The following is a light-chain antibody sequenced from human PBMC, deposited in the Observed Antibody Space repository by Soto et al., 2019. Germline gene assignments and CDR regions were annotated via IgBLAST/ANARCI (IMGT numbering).Light chain of an antibody. CDR3: LSFTRSDTYI. J-gene: IGLJ1*01. CDR2: EVS. Sequence: LTQPGSVSSSPGQSITFSCTGTSSDIGAYNYVSWYQHHPAKAPKLMIYEVSNRPSGISNRFSGSKSGNTASLTISGLQAEDEADYYCLSFTRSDTYIFGTGTKVTVL. V-gene: IGLV2-14*01. CDR1: SSDIGAYNY.